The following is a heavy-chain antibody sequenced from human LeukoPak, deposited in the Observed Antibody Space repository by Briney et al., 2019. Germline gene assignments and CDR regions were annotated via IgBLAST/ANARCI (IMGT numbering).Heavy chain of an antibody. V-gene: IGHV3-30-3*01. CDR3: ARDVGSPFSYFDY. Sequence: GGSLRLSCAASGFTFSSYAMHWVRQAPGKGLEWVAVISYDGSNKYYADSVKGRFTISRDNSKNTLYLQMYSLRAEDTAVYYCARDVGSPFSYFDYWGQGTLVTVSS. D-gene: IGHD1-26*01. J-gene: IGHJ4*02. CDR2: ISYDGSNK. CDR1: GFTFSSYA.